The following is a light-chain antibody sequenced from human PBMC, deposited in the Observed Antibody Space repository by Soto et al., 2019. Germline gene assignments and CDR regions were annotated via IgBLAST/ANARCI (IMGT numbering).Light chain of an antibody. J-gene: IGKJ4*01. CDR3: QQYDNLPIT. V-gene: IGKV1-33*01. CDR1: QDISDY. Sequence: DIQMTQSPSSLSASVGDRVTITCQASQDISDYLNWYQQKPGKAPKLLIYDASNLEREVPSRFSGSGSGTDFTFTISSLQPEDIASYYCQQYDNLPITFGGGTKVEIK. CDR2: DAS.